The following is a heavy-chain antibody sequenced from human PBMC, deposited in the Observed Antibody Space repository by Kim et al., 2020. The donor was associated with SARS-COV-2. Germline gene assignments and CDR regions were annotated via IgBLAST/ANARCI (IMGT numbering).Heavy chain of an antibody. CDR2: IKHSGST. D-gene: IGHD5-18*01. Sequence: SETLSLTCAVYGGSFSGYYWSWIRQPPGKGLEWIGEIKHSGSTNYNPSLKSRVTISVDTSKNQFSLKLSSVTAADTAVYYCARDTDPYGMDVWGQGTTVTVSS. J-gene: IGHJ6*02. CDR3: ARDTDPYGMDV. V-gene: IGHV4-34*01. CDR1: GGSFSGYY.